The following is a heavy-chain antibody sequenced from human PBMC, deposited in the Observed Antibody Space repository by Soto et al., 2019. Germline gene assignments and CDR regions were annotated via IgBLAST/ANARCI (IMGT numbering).Heavy chain of an antibody. J-gene: IGHJ4*02. CDR2: INHSGST. D-gene: IGHD3-10*01. V-gene: IGHV4-34*01. Sequence: SETLSLTCAVYGGSFSGYYWSWIRQPPGKGREWIGEINHSGSTNYNPSLKSGVTISVDTSKNQFSLTLSSVTAADTAVSCPARLGWGGASRGFDYGGEGTRVTVST. CDR1: GGSFSGYY. CDR3: ARLGWGGASRGFDY.